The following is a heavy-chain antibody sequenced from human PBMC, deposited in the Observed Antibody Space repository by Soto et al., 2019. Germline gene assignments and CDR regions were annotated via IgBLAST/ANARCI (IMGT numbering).Heavy chain of an antibody. J-gene: IGHJ4*02. Sequence: QVQLQESGPGLVKPSETLSLTCTVSGVSITSYYWSWIRQPAGNGLEWIGRSYSCGSTNYNPSLKSRVTMSIDTSKNQCSLKLSSVTAADTAVYYCACLYNWNGWSDYWGQGTLVTVSS. CDR3: ACLYNWNGWSDY. CDR2: SYSCGST. V-gene: IGHV4-4*07. D-gene: IGHD1-20*01. CDR1: GVSITSYY.